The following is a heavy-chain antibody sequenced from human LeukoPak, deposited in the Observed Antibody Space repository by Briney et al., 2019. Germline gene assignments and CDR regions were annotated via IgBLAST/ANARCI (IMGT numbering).Heavy chain of an antibody. Sequence: PTGGSLRLSCAASGFTFSSYSMNWVRQAPGKGPEWVSYISSSSSTIYYADSVKGRFTISRDNAKNSLYLQMNSLRAEDTAVYYCAREPAYCGGDCYPTWGQGTLVTVSS. V-gene: IGHV3-48*01. D-gene: IGHD2-21*02. J-gene: IGHJ5*02. CDR3: AREPAYCGGDCYPT. CDR1: GFTFSSYS. CDR2: ISSSSSTI.